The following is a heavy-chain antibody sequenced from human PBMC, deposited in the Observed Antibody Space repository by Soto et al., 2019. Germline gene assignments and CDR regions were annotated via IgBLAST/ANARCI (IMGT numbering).Heavy chain of an antibody. Sequence: ASVKVSCKASGYTFTSYAMHWVRQAPGQRLEWMGWINAGNGNTKYSQKFQGRVTITRDTSASTAYMELSSLRSEDTAVYYCARRLAHFVVGASHYFDYWGQGTLVTVSS. J-gene: IGHJ4*02. D-gene: IGHD1-26*01. CDR3: ARRLAHFVVGASHYFDY. CDR1: GYTFTSYA. CDR2: INAGNGNT. V-gene: IGHV1-3*01.